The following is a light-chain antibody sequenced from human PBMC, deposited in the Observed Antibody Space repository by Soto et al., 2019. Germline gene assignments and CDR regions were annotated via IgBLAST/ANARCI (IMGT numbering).Light chain of an antibody. Sequence: DIVMTQSPDSLAVSLGERATINCKSSQSVLYSSNNKNYLAWYQQKPGQPPKLLIYWASTRESGVPDRFSGSGSGTDFTLTISSLQAKDVAVYYCQQYYSTPPMYTFGQGTKLEIK. CDR1: QSVLYSSNNKNY. J-gene: IGKJ2*01. V-gene: IGKV4-1*01. CDR2: WAS. CDR3: QQYYSTPPMYT.